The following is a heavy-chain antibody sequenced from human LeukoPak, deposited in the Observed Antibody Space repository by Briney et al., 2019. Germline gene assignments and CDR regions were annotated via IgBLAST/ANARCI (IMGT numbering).Heavy chain of an antibody. CDR1: GYTFTSYG. D-gene: IGHD4-23*01. J-gene: IGHJ4*02. Sequence: SVKVSCKASGYTFTSYGISWVRQAPGQGLEWMGRIIPILGIANYAQKFQGRVTITADKSTSTAYMELSSLRSEDTAVYYCARDHDYGGTTIDYWGQGTLVTVSS. CDR2: IIPILGIA. V-gene: IGHV1-69*04. CDR3: ARDHDYGGTTIDY.